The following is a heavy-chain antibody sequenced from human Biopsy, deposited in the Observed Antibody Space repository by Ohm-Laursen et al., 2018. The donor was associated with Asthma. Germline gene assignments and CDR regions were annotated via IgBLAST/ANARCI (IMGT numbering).Heavy chain of an antibody. CDR3: ARKAGSCISRTCYSLDF. J-gene: IGHJ4*02. CDR2: INYVFGTT. V-gene: IGHV1-69*01. D-gene: IGHD2-2*01. CDR1: GGTFNTYV. Sequence: ASSVKVSCKSLGGTFNTYVIGWVRQAPGQGLEWMGGINYVFGTTTYPQKFQDRVTITADDSTSTVYMELSSLRSEDTAVYYCARKAGSCISRTCYSLDFWGQGTPVTVSS.